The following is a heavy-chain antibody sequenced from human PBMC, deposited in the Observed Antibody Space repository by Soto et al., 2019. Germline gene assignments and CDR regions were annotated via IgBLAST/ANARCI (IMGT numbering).Heavy chain of an antibody. V-gene: IGHV3-73*01. Sequence: GGSLRLSCAASGFTFSGSAMHWVRQASGKGLEWVGRIRSKANSYATAYAASVKGRFTISRDDSKNTAYLQMNSLKTEDTAVYYCNRLYSSSSVDYWGQGTLVTVSS. CDR1: GFTFSGSA. J-gene: IGHJ4*02. D-gene: IGHD6-6*01. CDR3: NRLYSSSSVDY. CDR2: IRSKANSYAT.